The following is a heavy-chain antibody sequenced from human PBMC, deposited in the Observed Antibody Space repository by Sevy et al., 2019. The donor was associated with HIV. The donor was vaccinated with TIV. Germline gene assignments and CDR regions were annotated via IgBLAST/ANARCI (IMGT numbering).Heavy chain of an antibody. J-gene: IGHJ6*02. Sequence: ASVKVSCKASGGTFSSYAISWVRQAPGQGLEWMGGIITIFGTANYAQKFQGRVTITADESTSTAYMELSSLRSEDTAVYYCARDQFSSIVVVPAANYGMDVWGQGTTVTVSS. V-gene: IGHV1-69*13. CDR1: GGTFSSYA. D-gene: IGHD2-2*01. CDR2: IITIFGTA. CDR3: ARDQFSSIVVVPAANYGMDV.